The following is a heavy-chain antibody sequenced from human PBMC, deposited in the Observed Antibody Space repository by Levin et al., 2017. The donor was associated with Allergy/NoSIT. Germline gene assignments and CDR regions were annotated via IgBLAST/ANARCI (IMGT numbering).Heavy chain of an antibody. D-gene: IGHD3-3*01. CDR1: GGSFSGYY. Sequence: SETLSLTCAVYGGSFSGYYWSWIRQPPGKGLEWIGEINHSGSTNYNPSLKSRVTISVDTSKNQFSLKLSSVTAADTAVYYCARALYYDFWSGFSPGAPDAFDIWGQGTMVTVSS. CDR3: ARALYYDFWSGFSPGAPDAFDI. V-gene: IGHV4-34*01. J-gene: IGHJ3*02. CDR2: INHSGST.